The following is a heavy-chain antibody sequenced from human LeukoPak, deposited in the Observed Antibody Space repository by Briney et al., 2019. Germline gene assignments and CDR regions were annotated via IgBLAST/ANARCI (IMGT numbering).Heavy chain of an antibody. CDR3: AKDRWVQDFKGAFDI. D-gene: IGHD5-18*01. Sequence: SGGSLRLTCAASGFTFSSYAMSWVRQAPGKGLEWVSAISGSGGSTYYADSVKGRFTISRDNSKNTLYLQMNSLRAEDTAVCYCAKDRWVQDFKGAFDIWGQGTMVTVSS. CDR2: ISGSGGST. CDR1: GFTFSSYA. V-gene: IGHV3-23*01. J-gene: IGHJ3*02.